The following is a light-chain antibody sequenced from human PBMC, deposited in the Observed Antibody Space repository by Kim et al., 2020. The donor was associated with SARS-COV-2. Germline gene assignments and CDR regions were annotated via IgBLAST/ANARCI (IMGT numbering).Light chain of an antibody. CDR1: SSNIGSNT. CDR2: SNN. CDR3: AAWDDSLNGVV. V-gene: IGLV1-44*01. Sequence: GQKVNNPRSGSSSNIGSNTANWYPHRPGTAPTLLIYSNNQRPSGVPDRFSGSKSGTSASLAISGLQSEDEADYYCAAWDDSLNGVVFGGGTQLTVL. J-gene: IGLJ2*01.